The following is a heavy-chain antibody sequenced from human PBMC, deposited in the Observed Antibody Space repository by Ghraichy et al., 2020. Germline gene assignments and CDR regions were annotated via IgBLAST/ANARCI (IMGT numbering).Heavy chain of an antibody. CDR2: TYYRSKWYN. V-gene: IGHV6-1*01. D-gene: IGHD1-7*01. J-gene: IGHJ6*03. CDR1: GDSVSSNSAA. Sequence: SQTLSLTCAISGDSVSSNSAAWNWIRQSPSRGLEWLGRTYYRSKWYNDYAVSVKSRITINPDTSKNQFSLQLNSVTPEDTAVYYCAKGKIEGITGTTRYYYYYMDVWGKGTTVTVSS. CDR3: AKGKIEGITGTTRYYYYYMDV.